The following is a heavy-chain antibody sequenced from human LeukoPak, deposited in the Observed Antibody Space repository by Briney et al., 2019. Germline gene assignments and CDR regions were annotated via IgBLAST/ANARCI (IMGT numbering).Heavy chain of an antibody. CDR2: IKQDGSEK. CDR3: ARGSLRYYDSSGYGDY. J-gene: IGHJ4*02. Sequence: GGSLRLSCAASGFTVSSNYMSWVRQAPGKGLEWVANIKQDGSEKYYVDSVKGRFTISRDNAKNSLYLQMNSLRAEDTAVYYCARGSLRYYDSSGYGDYWGQGTQVTVSS. D-gene: IGHD3-22*01. V-gene: IGHV3-7*01. CDR1: GFTVSSNY.